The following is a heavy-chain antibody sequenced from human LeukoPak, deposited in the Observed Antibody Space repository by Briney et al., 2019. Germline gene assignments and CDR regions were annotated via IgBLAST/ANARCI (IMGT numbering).Heavy chain of an antibody. J-gene: IGHJ6*02. CDR3: ARDVRYTPDV. CDR2: ITSDGSST. Sequence: GGSLRLSCAASGFTVSIYWMHWVRQAPGKGLVWVSRITSDGSSTTYADSVKGRFTISSDNAKNTLYLQMNSLRAEDTAVYYCARDVRYTPDVWGQGTTVTVSS. D-gene: IGHD5-18*01. V-gene: IGHV3-74*01. CDR1: GFTVSIYW.